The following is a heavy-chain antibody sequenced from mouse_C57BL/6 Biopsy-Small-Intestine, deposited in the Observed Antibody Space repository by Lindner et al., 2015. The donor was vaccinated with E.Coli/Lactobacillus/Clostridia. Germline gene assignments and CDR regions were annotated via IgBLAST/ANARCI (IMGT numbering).Heavy chain of an antibody. Sequence: VQLQESGAELVRPGASVKLSCTASDFNIKDSLMHWVKQRPEQGLEWIGRIDPANGNTKYAPKFQDKATMTADTSSNTAYLQLISLTSEDTAVYYCGSDDSYAMDYWGQGTSVTVSS. CDR2: IDPANGNT. D-gene: IGHD2-4*01. CDR1: DFNIKDSL. J-gene: IGHJ4*01. V-gene: IGHV14-3*01. CDR3: GSDDSYAMDY.